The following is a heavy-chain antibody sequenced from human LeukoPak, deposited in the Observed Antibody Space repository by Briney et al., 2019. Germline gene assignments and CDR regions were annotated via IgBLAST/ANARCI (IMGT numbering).Heavy chain of an antibody. CDR2: IYNSGST. CDR1: GGSISSYY. CDR3: ARSAIDAFDI. D-gene: IGHD6-25*01. J-gene: IGHJ3*02. V-gene: IGHV4-59*08. Sequence: PSEPLSLTCTVSGGSISSYYWSWLRQPPGKGLECIEYIYNSGSTNYNPSLKSRVSISVDTSKNQFSLKLSSVTAADTAVYYCARSAIDAFDIWGQGTMVTVSS.